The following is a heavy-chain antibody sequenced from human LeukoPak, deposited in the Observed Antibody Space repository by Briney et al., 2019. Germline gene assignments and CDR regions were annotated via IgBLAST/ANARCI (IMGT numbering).Heavy chain of an antibody. D-gene: IGHD6-19*01. Sequence: GRSLRLSCAASGFTFSSYAMHWVRQAPGKGLEWVAVISYDGSNKYYADSVKGRFTISRDNSKNTLYLQMNSLRAEDTAVCFCARDVRAYSSGYGMDVRGKGTTVTVSS. J-gene: IGHJ6*04. V-gene: IGHV3-30*04. CDR1: GFTFSSYA. CDR3: ARDVRAYSSGYGMDV. CDR2: ISYDGSNK.